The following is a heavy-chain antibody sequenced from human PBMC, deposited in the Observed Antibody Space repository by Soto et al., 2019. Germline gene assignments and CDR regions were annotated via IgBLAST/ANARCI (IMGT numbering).Heavy chain of an antibody. D-gene: IGHD1-1*01. J-gene: IGHJ4*02. V-gene: IGHV3-11*06. CDR2: ISQTSTYT. CDR3: TTAERGKTGTRI. Sequence: QAQLVESGGGLVKPGGSLRLSCAASGFTFSDYYMSWVRQAPGKGLEWLSYISQTSTYTAYADSVRGRFTISRDNAKNSLYLQMNSLRVEDTAVYYCTTAERGKTGTRIWGQGTLVTDSS. CDR1: GFTFSDYY.